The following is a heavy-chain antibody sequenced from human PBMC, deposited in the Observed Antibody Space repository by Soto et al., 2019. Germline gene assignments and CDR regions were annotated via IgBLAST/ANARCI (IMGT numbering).Heavy chain of an antibody. V-gene: IGHV1-69*01. Sequence: QVVLVQSGAEVKNPGSSVKVSCKASGGTFGRNAINWVRQAPGQGFEWMGGIIPMFDTANHAQKFRDRIMITADESTNTAYQELKDLRSEDTAIYYCARPQGSGWRFNALDFWGQGTMVTVSS. D-gene: IGHD6-19*01. CDR3: ARPQGSGWRFNALDF. J-gene: IGHJ3*01. CDR2: IIPMFDTA. CDR1: GGTFGRNA.